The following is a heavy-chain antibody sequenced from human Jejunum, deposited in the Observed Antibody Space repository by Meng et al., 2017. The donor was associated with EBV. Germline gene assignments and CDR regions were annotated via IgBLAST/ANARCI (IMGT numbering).Heavy chain of an antibody. CDR1: GGSITSTNW. CDR2: IHHSGRT. Sequence: QVQLQESGPGLVKPSGTLSLTCAVSGGSITSTNWWSWVRQPPGKGLEWIGEIHHSGRTNYNPSLKSRVTISVDKSKNQFSLELSSVTAADTAVYFCASVGYYDSSGYFTDYWGQGTLVTGSS. CDR3: ASVGYYDSSGYFTDY. J-gene: IGHJ4*02. V-gene: IGHV4-4*02. D-gene: IGHD3-22*01.